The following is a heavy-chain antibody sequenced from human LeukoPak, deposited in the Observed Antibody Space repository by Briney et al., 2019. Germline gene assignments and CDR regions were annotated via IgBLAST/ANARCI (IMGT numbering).Heavy chain of an antibody. CDR3: VGTYYFDTGGYYHYSL. J-gene: IGHJ4*02. Sequence: PSETLSLTCTVSGASISSYYWSWIRQPPGKGLEWIGYIYYSGSTNYNPSLKSRVTISVDTSKNQFSLKLSSVTAADTAVYYCVGTYYFDTGGYYHYSLWGQGTLVTVSS. CDR1: GASISSYY. CDR2: IYYSGST. V-gene: IGHV4-59*01. D-gene: IGHD3-22*01.